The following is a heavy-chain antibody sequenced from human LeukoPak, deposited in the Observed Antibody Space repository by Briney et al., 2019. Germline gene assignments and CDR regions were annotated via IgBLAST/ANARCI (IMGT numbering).Heavy chain of an antibody. CDR1: GDSISSTSYY. J-gene: IGHJ4*01. V-gene: IGHV4-39*01. Sequence: PSETLSLTCTVSGDSISSTSYYWDWIRQPPGKGLEWIGSIYNSGTTYYNPSLKSRVTISVDTSENQFSLKVSSVTAADTAVYYCASRVYGLGSFNYWGQGTLVTVSS. CDR2: IYNSGTT. D-gene: IGHD3-10*01. CDR3: ASRVYGLGSFNY.